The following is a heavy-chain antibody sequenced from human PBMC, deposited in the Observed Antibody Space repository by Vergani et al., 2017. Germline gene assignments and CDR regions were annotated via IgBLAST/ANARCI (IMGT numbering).Heavy chain of an antibody. Sequence: EVQLVESGGGLVQPGGSLRLSCAASGFTFSSYWMSWVRQAPGKGVEWVANIKQDGSEKYYVDSVKGRFTISRDNAKNSLYLQMNSLRAEDTAVYYCARGRGYYDSSGTDAFDIWGQGTMVTVSS. CDR1: GFTFSSYW. V-gene: IGHV3-7*04. D-gene: IGHD3-22*01. J-gene: IGHJ3*02. CDR2: IKQDGSEK. CDR3: ARGRGYYDSSGTDAFDI.